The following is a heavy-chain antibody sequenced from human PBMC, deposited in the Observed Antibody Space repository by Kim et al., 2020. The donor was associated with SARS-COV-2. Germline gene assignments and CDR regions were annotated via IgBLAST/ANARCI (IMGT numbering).Heavy chain of an antibody. CDR3: ARESTCWSQINY. CDR1: GYTFTSYG. D-gene: IGHD6-13*01. V-gene: IGHV1-3*04. J-gene: IGHJ4*02. CDR2: INSVKGNI. Sequence: ASVKVSCKASGYTFTSYGIHWVRQAPGQRLEWMGCINSVKGNIEYSQKFQGRVSITRDTFASTDYMELSSLIPEDTAVYYCARESTCWSQINYWGQGTLVTVSS.